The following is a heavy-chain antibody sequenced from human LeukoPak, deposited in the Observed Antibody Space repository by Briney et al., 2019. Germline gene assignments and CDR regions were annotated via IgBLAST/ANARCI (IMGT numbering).Heavy chain of an antibody. CDR3: ARVTGYSYGYVDY. V-gene: IGHV4-39*07. Sequence: SETLSLTCTVSGGSISSSSYYWGWIRQPPGKGLEWIGSIYYSGSTYYNPSLKSRVTISVDTSKNQFSLKLSSVTAADTAVYYCARVTGYSYGYVDYWGQGTLVTVSS. J-gene: IGHJ4*02. CDR1: GGSISSSSYY. CDR2: IYYSGST. D-gene: IGHD5-18*01.